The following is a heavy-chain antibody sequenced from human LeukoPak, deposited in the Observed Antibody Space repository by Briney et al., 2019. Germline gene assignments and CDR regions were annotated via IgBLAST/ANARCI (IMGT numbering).Heavy chain of an antibody. D-gene: IGHD6-6*01. CDR3: ARGSTSIAALGAWFDP. V-gene: IGHV1-46*01. CDR2: INPSGGST. CDR1: GYTFTSYY. J-gene: IGHJ5*02. Sequence: ASVKVSCKASGYTFTSYYMHWVRQAPGQGLEWMGIINPSGGSTSYAQKFQGRVTMTRDTSTSTVYMELSSLRSEDTAVYYCARGSTSIAALGAWFDPWGQGTLVTVSS.